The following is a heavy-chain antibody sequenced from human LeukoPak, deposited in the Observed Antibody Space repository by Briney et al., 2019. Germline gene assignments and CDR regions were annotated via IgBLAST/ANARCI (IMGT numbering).Heavy chain of an antibody. D-gene: IGHD3-10*01. CDR1: GGSISSGSYY. Sequence: SETLSLTCTVSGGSISSGSYYWSWIRQPAGKGLEWIGRIYTSGSTNYNPSLKSRVTISVDTSKNQFSLNLSSVTAADTAVYYCARVQRSMVRGLIVGWFDPWGQGILVTVSS. J-gene: IGHJ5*02. CDR3: ARVQRSMVRGLIVGWFDP. V-gene: IGHV4-61*02. CDR2: IYTSGST.